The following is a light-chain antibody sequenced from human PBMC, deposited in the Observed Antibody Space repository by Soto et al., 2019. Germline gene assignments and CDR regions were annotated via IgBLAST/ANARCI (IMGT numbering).Light chain of an antibody. CDR2: DVG. CDR3: SSYTAFTTYV. J-gene: IGLJ7*01. V-gene: IGLV2-14*03. CDR1: NSDVGAYSY. Sequence: QSVLTQPASVSGSPGQSITISCTGTNSDVGAYSYVSWYQQYPGKAPKLLIYDVGARPSGISDRFSGSKSGNTASLTISGLRAEDEADYYCSSYTAFTTYVFGSGTQLTVL.